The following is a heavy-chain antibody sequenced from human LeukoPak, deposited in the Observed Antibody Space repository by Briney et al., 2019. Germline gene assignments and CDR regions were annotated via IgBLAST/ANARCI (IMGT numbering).Heavy chain of an antibody. Sequence: SETLSLTCTVSGGSISSSSYYWGWIRQPPGKGLEWIGSIYYRGSTYYNPSLKSRVTISVDTSKNQFSLKLSSVTAADTAVYYCARVWFGPFDYWGQGTLVTVSS. V-gene: IGHV4-39*07. CDR3: ARVWFGPFDY. J-gene: IGHJ4*02. CDR2: IYYRGST. CDR1: GGSISSSSYY. D-gene: IGHD3-10*01.